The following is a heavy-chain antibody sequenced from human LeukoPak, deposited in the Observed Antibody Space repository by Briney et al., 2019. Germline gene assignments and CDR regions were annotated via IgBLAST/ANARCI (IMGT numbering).Heavy chain of an antibody. D-gene: IGHD3-16*02. V-gene: IGHV3-48*04. J-gene: IGHJ5*02. CDR3: ARDYFTFGGVIVAS. Sequence: GGSLRLSCVASGFTFRSYWMSWLRQAPGKGLEWVSYISSSGSTIHYADSVKGRFTISRDNAKNSLYLQMNSLRAEDTAVYYCARDYFTFGGVIVASWGQGTLVTVSS. CDR1: GFTFRSYW. CDR2: ISSSGSTI.